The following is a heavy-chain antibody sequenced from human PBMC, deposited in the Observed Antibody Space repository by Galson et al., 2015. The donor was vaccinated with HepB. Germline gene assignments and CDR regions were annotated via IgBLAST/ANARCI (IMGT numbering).Heavy chain of an antibody. J-gene: IGHJ6*02. CDR1: GFTFSSYA. D-gene: IGHD3-3*01. Sequence: SLKLSCTASGFTFSSYAISWVRQAPGQGLEWVGGIIPIFGTANYAQKFQGRVTITADESTSTAYMQLSSLRSEDTAVYYCASSRLLGCLERLNYYYGRDVWGQGTTVTVSS. CDR3: ASSRLLGCLERLNYYYGRDV. V-gene: IGHV1-69*01. CDR2: IIPIFGTA.